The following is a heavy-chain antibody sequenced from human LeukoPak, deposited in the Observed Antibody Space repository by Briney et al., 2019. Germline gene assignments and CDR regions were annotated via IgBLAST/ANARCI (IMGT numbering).Heavy chain of an antibody. CDR1: GYTFTRYG. CDR2: ISAYNGNT. V-gene: IGHV1-18*01. Sequence: GASVKVSCKACGYTFTRYGISGVRQAPGQGLEWMGWISAYNGNTNYAQKLQGRVTMTTDTSTSTDYMKLRSLRSDDTAVYYCARVGESMVVALGGQGTLVTVSS. D-gene: IGHD3-22*01. J-gene: IGHJ4*02. CDR3: ARVGESMVVAL.